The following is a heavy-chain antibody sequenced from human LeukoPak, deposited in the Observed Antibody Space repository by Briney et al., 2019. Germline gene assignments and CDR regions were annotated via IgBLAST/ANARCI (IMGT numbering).Heavy chain of an antibody. CDR2: IYYSEST. CDR3: ARYDFWSGNLDY. V-gene: IGHV4-59*01. J-gene: IGHJ4*02. CDR1: GGSISSYY. D-gene: IGHD3-3*01. Sequence: SETLSLTCTVSGGSISSYYWSCIRQPPGKGLEWIGYIYYSESTNYNPSLKSRVTISVDTSKNQFSLKLSSVTAADTAVYYCARYDFWSGNLDYWGQGTLVSVSS.